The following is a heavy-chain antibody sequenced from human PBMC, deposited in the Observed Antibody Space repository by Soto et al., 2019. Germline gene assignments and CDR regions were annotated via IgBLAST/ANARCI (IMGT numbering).Heavy chain of an antibody. CDR2: IYPGDSDT. V-gene: IGHV5-51*01. Sequence: PGESLKISCKGSGYSFTSYWIGWVRQMPGKGLEWMGIIYPGDSDTRYSPSFQGQVTISADKSISTAYLQWSSLKASDTAMYYCARLLSIAAPAYYYYGMDVWGQGTTVTVSS. CDR1: GYSFTSYW. D-gene: IGHD6-6*01. J-gene: IGHJ6*02. CDR3: ARLLSIAAPAYYYYGMDV.